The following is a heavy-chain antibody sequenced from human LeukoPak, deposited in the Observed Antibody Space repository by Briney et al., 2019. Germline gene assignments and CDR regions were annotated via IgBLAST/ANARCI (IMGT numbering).Heavy chain of an antibody. J-gene: IGHJ6*03. Sequence: GESLKISCKGSGYSFTSYWIGWVRQMPGKGLEWMGIIYPGDSDTRYSPSFQGQVTISADKSISTAYLQWSSLKASDTAMYYCAREGVPAATPLGYMDVWGKGTTVTVSS. V-gene: IGHV5-51*01. CDR1: GYSFTSYW. D-gene: IGHD2-2*01. CDR2: IYPGDSDT. CDR3: AREGVPAATPLGYMDV.